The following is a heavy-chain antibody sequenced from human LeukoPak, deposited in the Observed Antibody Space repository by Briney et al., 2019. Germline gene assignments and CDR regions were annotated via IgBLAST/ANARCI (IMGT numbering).Heavy chain of an antibody. D-gene: IGHD5-24*01. CDR3: ARSVLSPVLQDFDY. V-gene: IGHV3-33*01. CDR2: IRYDGSKK. CDR1: GFTFSSCG. Sequence: GGSLRLSCAASGFTFSSCGMHWVRQAPGKGLEWVAVIRYDGSKKYYADSVKGRFTISRDDSKNTLYLQMNSLRVEDTAVYYCARSVLSPVLQDFDYWGQGTLVTVSS. J-gene: IGHJ4*02.